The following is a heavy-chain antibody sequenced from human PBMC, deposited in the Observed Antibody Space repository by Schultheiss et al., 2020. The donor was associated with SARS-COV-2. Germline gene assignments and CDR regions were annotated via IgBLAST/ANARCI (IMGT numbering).Heavy chain of an antibody. Sequence: SQTLSLTCTVSGGSISSGGYYWSWIRQHPGKGLEWIGYIYYSGSTYYNPSLKSRVTISVDTSKNQFSLKLSSVTAADTAVYYCARDEEHYYYGMDVWGQGTTVTVSS. J-gene: IGHJ6*02. CDR1: GGSISSGGYY. V-gene: IGHV4-31*03. D-gene: IGHD1-26*01. CDR2: IYYSGST. CDR3: ARDEEHYYYGMDV.